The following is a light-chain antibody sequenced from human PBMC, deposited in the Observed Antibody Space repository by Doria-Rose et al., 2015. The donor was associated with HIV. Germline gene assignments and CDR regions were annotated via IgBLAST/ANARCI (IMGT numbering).Light chain of an antibody. CDR1: QSFSSTY. J-gene: IGKJ1*01. Sequence: TQSPGTLSLSPGERATLSCRASQSFSSTYLARYQQKPGQAPSLLIYDGSTGATGIPDRFSASGSGTDFTLTINRLEPEDFALYYCRQYGTSWTFGQGTKVEI. V-gene: IGKV3-20*01. CDR3: RQYGTSWT. CDR2: DGS.